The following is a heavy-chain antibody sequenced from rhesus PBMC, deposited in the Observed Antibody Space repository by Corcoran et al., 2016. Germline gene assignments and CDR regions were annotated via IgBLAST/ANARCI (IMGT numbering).Heavy chain of an antibody. V-gene: IGHV4-122*02. J-gene: IGHJ4*01. CDR1: GYSISGYY. CDR3: ARYCTGSGCSTFDY. D-gene: IGHD2-21*01. CDR2: ITYSGST. Sequence: VQLQESGPGLVQPSETLSLTCAVSGYSISGYYWSWIRQAPGKGLEWIGYITYSGSTSYNPSLKRRVTISSDTSKNQVSLKLSSVTAADTAVYYCARYCTGSGCSTFDYWGQGVLVTVSS.